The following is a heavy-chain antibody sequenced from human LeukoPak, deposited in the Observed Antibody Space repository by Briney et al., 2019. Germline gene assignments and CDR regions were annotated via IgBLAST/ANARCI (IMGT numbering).Heavy chain of an antibody. CDR1: GFSFSNYD. J-gene: IGHJ4*02. D-gene: IGHD2-2*01. V-gene: IGHV3-21*03. CDR3: ARDFGGYCSSSNCYLGWLDY. CDR2: IISSGSYI. Sequence: GGSLRLSCAAAGFSFSNYDMNWVRQAPGKGLEWVSSIISSGSYIYYADSVKGRFTISRDNAKNSLYLQMNSLRAEDTAVYYCARDFGGYCSSSNCYLGWLDYWGQGTLVTVSS.